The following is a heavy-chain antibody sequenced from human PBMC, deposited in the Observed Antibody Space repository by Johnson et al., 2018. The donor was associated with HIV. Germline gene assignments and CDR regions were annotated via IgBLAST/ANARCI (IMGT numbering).Heavy chain of an antibody. J-gene: IGHJ3*02. CDR1: GFTFSSYV. CDR3: ARASSSWYQGRAFDI. V-gene: IGHV3-30-3*01. CDR2: IAYDGSNK. Sequence: VQLVESGGGVVQPGESLRLSCAASGFTFSSYVMHWVRQAPGKGLEWVPVIAYDGSNKYYADSVKGRFTISRDNSKNTLYLQMNSLRAEDTAVYYCARASSSWYQGRAFDIWGQGTMVTVSS. D-gene: IGHD6-13*01.